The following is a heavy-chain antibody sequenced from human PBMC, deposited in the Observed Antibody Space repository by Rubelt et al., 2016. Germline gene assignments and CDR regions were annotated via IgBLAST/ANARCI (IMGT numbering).Heavy chain of an antibody. Sequence: QLQLQESGSGLVKPSQTLSLTCAVSGGSISSGGYSWSWIRQPPGKGLEWIGYIYHSGSTYYNPSLKSRVTLSVDRSKNQFSLKLSSVTAADTAVYYCARVVVVPAATIDPWGQGTLVTVSS. CDR2: IYHSGST. CDR1: GGSISSGGYS. J-gene: IGHJ5*02. D-gene: IGHD2-2*01. CDR3: ARVVVVPAATIDP. V-gene: IGHV4-30-2*01.